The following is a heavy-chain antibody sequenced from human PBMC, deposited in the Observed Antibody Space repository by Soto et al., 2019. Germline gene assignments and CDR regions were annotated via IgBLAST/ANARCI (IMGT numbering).Heavy chain of an antibody. CDR2: IYYSGST. Sequence: SETLSLTCTVSGGSISSGGYYWSWIRQHPGKGLEWIGYIYYSGSTYYNPSLKSRVTISVDTSKNQFSLKLSSVTAADTAVYYCARVIGFPAGSWFDPWGQGTLVTVSS. CDR1: GGSISSGGYY. D-gene: IGHD3-10*01. CDR3: ARVIGFPAGSWFDP. J-gene: IGHJ5*02. V-gene: IGHV4-31*03.